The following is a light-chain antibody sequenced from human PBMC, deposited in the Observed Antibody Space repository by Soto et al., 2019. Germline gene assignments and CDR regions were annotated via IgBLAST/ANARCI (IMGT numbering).Light chain of an antibody. CDR3: QQYSRRFWT. J-gene: IGKJ1*01. CDR1: QSISSSY. CDR2: GAS. V-gene: IGKV3-20*01. Sequence: EIVLTRSPGTLSLSPGERTTLSCRASQSISSSYLAWYQQKPGQAPRLLVYGASSRATGIPDRFSGSGSGTDFTLTISRLEPEDFALYYCQQYSRRFWTLGQGTKVEIK.